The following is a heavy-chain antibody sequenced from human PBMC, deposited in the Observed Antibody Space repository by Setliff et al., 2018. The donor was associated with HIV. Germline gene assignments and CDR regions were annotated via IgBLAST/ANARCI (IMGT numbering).Heavy chain of an antibody. CDR3: ARDGGEY. CDR1: GDSVTSRNW. V-gene: IGHV4-4*02. D-gene: IGHD3-16*01. Sequence: SETLSLTCAVSGDSVTSRNWWSWARQAPGKGLDWIGEIYHNGITNYNPSLKSRLIMSLDKSKNEISLKLSSVTAADTAVYYCARDGGEYWGQGTLVTVSS. CDR2: IYHNGIT. J-gene: IGHJ4*02.